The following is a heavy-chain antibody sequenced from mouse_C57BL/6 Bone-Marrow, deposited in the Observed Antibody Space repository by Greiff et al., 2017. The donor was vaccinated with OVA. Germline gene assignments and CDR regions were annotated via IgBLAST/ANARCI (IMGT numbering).Heavy chain of an antibody. V-gene: IGHV7-3*01. Sequence: EVQLVESGGGLVQPGGSLILSCAASGFTFTDYYMSWVRQPPGKALEWLGFIRNKANGYTTEYSASVKGRFTISRDNSQSILYLQMNALRAEDSATYCCASPLYYYGSSPYWDFDVWGTGTTVTVSS. CDR2: IRNKANGYTT. J-gene: IGHJ1*03. D-gene: IGHD1-1*01. CDR3: ASPLYYYGSSPYWDFDV. CDR1: GFTFTDYY.